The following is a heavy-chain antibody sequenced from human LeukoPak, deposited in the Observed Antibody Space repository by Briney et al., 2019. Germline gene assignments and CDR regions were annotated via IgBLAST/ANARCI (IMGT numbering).Heavy chain of an antibody. CDR1: GGSISNTNW. Sequence: SETLSLTCGASGGSISNTNWWSWVRQPPGQGLEWIGEISLTGLTHYNPSLESRVTVSLDKSKNQLSLNLTSVTAADTAVYYCSRENGAFSPFGYWGQGTLVTVLS. CDR2: ISLTGLT. D-gene: IGHD2-8*01. V-gene: IGHV4-4*02. J-gene: IGHJ4*02. CDR3: SRENGAFSPFGY.